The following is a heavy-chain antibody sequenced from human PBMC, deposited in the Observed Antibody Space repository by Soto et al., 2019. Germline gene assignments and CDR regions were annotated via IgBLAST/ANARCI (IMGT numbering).Heavy chain of an antibody. Sequence: SETLSLTCTVSGGSISSSSYYWGWIRQPPGKGLEWIGSIYYSGSTYYNPSLKSRVTISVDTSKNQFSLKLSSVTAADTAVYYCARHYGDYFYYYYYYLDGWGKGTTVTVSS. D-gene: IGHD4-17*01. V-gene: IGHV4-39*01. CDR1: GGSISSSSYY. J-gene: IGHJ6*03. CDR2: IYYSGST. CDR3: ARHYGDYFYYYYYYLDG.